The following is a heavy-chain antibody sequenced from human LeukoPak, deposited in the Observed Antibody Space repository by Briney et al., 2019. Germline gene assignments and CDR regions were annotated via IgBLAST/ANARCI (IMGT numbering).Heavy chain of an antibody. Sequence: PSETLSLTCAVYGGSFSGYTWSWFPQPPGKGLNGMGEINQVGGTNYNPSLKSRVTISVDTSKNQFSLKLSSVTAADTAVYYCARGAHVLRYFDWSAGVTEYFQHWGQGTLVTVSS. CDR2: INQVGGT. CDR3: ARGAHVLRYFDWSAGVTEYFQH. CDR1: GGSFSGYT. J-gene: IGHJ1*01. V-gene: IGHV4-34*01. D-gene: IGHD3-9*01.